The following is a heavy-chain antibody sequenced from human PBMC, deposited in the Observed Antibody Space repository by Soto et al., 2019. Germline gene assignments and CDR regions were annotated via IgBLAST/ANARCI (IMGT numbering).Heavy chain of an antibody. D-gene: IGHD3-3*01. V-gene: IGHV4-31*03. CDR1: GGSISSGGYY. CDR2: IHYSGST. CDR3: ARVNADFWSGYYVENWFDP. J-gene: IGHJ5*02. Sequence: QVQLQESGPGLVKPSQTLSLTCTVSGGSISSGGYYWSWIRQHPGKGLEWIGYIHYSGSTYYNPSLKSRVTISVDTSKNQFSLKLSSVTAADTAVYYCARVNADFWSGYYVENWFDPWGQGTLVTVSS.